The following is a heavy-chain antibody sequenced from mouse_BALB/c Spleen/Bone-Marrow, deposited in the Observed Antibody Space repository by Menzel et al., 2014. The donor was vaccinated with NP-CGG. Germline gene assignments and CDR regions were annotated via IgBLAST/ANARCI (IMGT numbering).Heavy chain of an antibody. CDR2: IHYSGST. Sequence: DVQLVESGPDLVEPSQSLSLTCTVTGYSIASGYGWHWIRQFPGNTLEWMAYIHYSGSTNYNPSLKGRISITRDTSKNQFFLQLNSVTTEDTATYYCAREDRYEAYFPYWGQGTLFTVSA. CDR1: GYSIASGYG. CDR3: AREDRYEAYFPY. J-gene: IGHJ3*01. V-gene: IGHV3-1*02. D-gene: IGHD2-14*01.